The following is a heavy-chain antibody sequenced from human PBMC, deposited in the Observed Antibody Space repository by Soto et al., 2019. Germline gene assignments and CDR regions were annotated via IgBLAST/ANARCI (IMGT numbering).Heavy chain of an antibody. CDR1: GFTVSRSY. V-gene: IGHV3-53*01. Sequence: EVRLVEAGGGLMQPGGSLRLSCAGSGFTVSRSYMNWVRQAPGKGLEWLSIIYSGGSTKYADSVKDRFTISRETSKNTVYLHMDRLRAEDTAVYYCARDSPEYGTGSPLESWGQGTLVTVSS. CDR3: ARDSPEYGTGSPLES. D-gene: IGHD3-10*01. J-gene: IGHJ4*02. CDR2: IYSGGST.